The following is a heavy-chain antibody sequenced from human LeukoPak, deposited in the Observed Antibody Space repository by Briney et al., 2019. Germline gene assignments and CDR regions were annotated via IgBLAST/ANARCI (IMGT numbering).Heavy chain of an antibody. CDR2: INPSGGST. V-gene: IGHV1-46*01. CDR1: GYTFTSYY. CDR3: VTSNNDIAAPDY. J-gene: IGHJ4*02. Sequence: ASVKLSCKASGYTFTSYYMHWVRQAPGQGLEWMGIINPSGGSTSYAQKFQGRVTMTRDTSTSTVYMELSSLRSEDTAVYYCVTSNNDIAAPDYWGQGTLVTVSS. D-gene: IGHD6-25*01.